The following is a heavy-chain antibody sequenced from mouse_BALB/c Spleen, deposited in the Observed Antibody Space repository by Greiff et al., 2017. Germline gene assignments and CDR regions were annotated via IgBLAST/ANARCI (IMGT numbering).Heavy chain of an antibody. J-gene: IGHJ4*01. CDR1: GYTFSSYW. CDR2: ILPGSGST. V-gene: IGHV1-9*01. CDR3: ARSRELLHYYAMDY. Sequence: QVQLKESGAELMKPGASVKISCKATGYTFSSYWIEWVKQRPGHGLEWIGEILPGSGSTNYNEKFKGKATFTADTSSNTAYMQLSSLTSEDSAVYYCARSRELLHYYAMDYWGQGTSVTVSS. D-gene: IGHD1-1*01.